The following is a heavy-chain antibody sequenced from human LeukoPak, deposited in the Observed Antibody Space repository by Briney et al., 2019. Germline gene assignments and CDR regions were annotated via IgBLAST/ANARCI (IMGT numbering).Heavy chain of an antibody. CDR3: AKGCGGNCYPPSY. V-gene: IGHV3-23*01. CDR2: ISGSGVGT. D-gene: IGHD2-15*01. Sequence: GGSLRLSCAVSGFTFSSYAMNWVRQAPGKGLEWVSAISGSGVGTYYADSVKGRFTISRDNSKSTLYLQMNSLRAEDTAVYYCAKGCGGNCYPPSYWGQGTLVTVSS. J-gene: IGHJ4*02. CDR1: GFTFSSYA.